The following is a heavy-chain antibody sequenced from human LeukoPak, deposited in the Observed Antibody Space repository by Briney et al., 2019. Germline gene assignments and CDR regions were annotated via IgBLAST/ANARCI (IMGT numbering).Heavy chain of an antibody. CDR2: IFYSGST. Sequence: SETLSLTCTVSGGSISSSSYYWGWIRQPPGKGLEWIGSIFYSGSTYYNPSLMSRVTISVDTSKNQFSLKLSSVTAADTAVYYCASIPYYYDSSGYYFGGNYWGQGTLVTVSS. D-gene: IGHD3-22*01. V-gene: IGHV4-39*01. CDR3: ASIPYYYDSSGYYFGGNY. J-gene: IGHJ4*02. CDR1: GGSISSSSYY.